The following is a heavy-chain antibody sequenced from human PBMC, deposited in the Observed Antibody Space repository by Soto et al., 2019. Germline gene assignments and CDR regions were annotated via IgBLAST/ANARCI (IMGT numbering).Heavy chain of an antibody. CDR2: ISYDGSNK. D-gene: IGHD6-13*01. V-gene: IGHV3-30*18. CDR3: AKDTTSSSWYDVYFDY. Sequence: PVGSVRLSCAASGFTFSSYGMHWVRQAPGKGLEWVAVISYDGSNKYYADSVKGRFTISRDNSKNTLYLQMNSLRAEDTAVYYCAKDTTSSSWYDVYFDYWGQGTLVTVSS. CDR1: GFTFSSYG. J-gene: IGHJ4*02.